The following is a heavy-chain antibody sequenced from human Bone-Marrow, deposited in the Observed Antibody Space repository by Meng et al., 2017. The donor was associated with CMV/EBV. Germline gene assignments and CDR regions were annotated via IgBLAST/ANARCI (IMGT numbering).Heavy chain of an antibody. Sequence: YGWSFSVYSGSWVRQPPGKGLGWIGEINHSGSTNSHPSLKSRVTISVDTSKNQFSLKLSSMTAADTAVYYCARRGSMVRGSSRAFDPWGQGTLVTVSS. CDR3: ARRGSMVRGSSRAFDP. CDR2: INHSGST. V-gene: IGHV4-34*01. D-gene: IGHD3-10*01. J-gene: IGHJ5*02. CDR1: GWSFSVYS.